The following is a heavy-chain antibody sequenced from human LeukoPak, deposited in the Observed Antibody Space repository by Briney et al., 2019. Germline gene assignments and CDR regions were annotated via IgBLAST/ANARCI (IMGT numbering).Heavy chain of an antibody. Sequence: GALRLSCAASGLTVSNNYMTWVRQAPGKGLEWVSVIYSGGATYYADSVKGRFTISRNNAKNTLYLQMNSLRAEDTAVYYCAKDRVSGLIILMRTANEFWGQGTLVTVSS. CDR2: IYSGGAT. J-gene: IGHJ4*02. V-gene: IGHV3-53*04. CDR3: AKDRVSGLIILMRTANEF. CDR1: GLTVSNNY. D-gene: IGHD2-8*01.